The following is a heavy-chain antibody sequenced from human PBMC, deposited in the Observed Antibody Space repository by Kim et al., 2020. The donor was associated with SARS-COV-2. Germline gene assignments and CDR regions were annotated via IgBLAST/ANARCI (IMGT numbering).Heavy chain of an antibody. CDR1: GFTFSSYS. J-gene: IGHJ6*02. CDR2: ISSSSSYI. Sequence: GGSLRLSCAASGFTFSSYSMNWVRQAPGKGLEWVSSISSSSSYIYYADSVKGRFTISRDNAKNSLYLQMNSLRAEDTAVYYCARERTYPPRHTPDYYYYGMDVWGQGTTVTVSS. D-gene: IGHD2-2*02. CDR3: ARERTYPPRHTPDYYYYGMDV. V-gene: IGHV3-21*01.